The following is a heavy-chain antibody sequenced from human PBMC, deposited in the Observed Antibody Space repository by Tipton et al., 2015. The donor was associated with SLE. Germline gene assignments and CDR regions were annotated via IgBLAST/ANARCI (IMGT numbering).Heavy chain of an antibody. CDR3: TRHFSPYRYGESGYYYYYMDV. Sequence: QLVQSGAEVKKPGESLKISCSTSAYMSMYYWIAWVRQMPGKGLEWMGTVYLGDSRTQYSPSFEGQVTLSADKSSSTAYLQWSSLKASDTAMYYCTRHFSPYRYGESGYYYYYMDVWGKGTTVTVSS. D-gene: IGHD4-17*01. CDR1: AYMSMYYW. V-gene: IGHV5-51*01. CDR2: VYLGDSRT. J-gene: IGHJ6*03.